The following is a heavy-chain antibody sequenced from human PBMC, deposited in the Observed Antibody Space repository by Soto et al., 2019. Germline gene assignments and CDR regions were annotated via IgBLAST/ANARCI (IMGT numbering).Heavy chain of an antibody. J-gene: IGHJ3*02. CDR3: ARRQRITMIVVVINDAFDI. D-gene: IGHD3-22*01. CDR2: INPDSGNT. V-gene: IGHV1-8*02. CDR1: GYTFTSYA. Sequence: GGPVKVSCKASGYTFTSYAMHWVRQAPGQRLEWMGWINPDSGNTEYAQKFQGRVTMTRNTSISTAYMELSSLRSEDTAVYYCARRQRITMIVVVINDAFDIWGQGTMVTVSS.